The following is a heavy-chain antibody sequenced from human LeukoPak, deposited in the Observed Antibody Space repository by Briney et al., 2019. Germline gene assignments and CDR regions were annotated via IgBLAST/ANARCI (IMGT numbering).Heavy chain of an antibody. J-gene: IGHJ5*02. CDR3: ARVRRLRYFDWLLQQRNWFDP. Sequence: GASVKVSCKASGYTFTSYDINWVRQATGQGLEWMGWMNPNSGNTGYAQKFQGRVTMTRNTSISTAYMELSSLRSEDTAVYYCARVRRLRYFDWLLQQRNWFDPWGQGTLVTVSS. V-gene: IGHV1-8*01. D-gene: IGHD3-9*01. CDR1: GYTFTSYD. CDR2: MNPNSGNT.